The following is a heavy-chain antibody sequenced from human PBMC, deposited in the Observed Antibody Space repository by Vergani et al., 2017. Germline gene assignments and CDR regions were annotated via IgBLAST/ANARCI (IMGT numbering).Heavy chain of an antibody. V-gene: IGHV3-53*01. CDR3: ARASGSYYSGFDY. CDR1: GLTVSSNY. D-gene: IGHD1-26*01. Sequence: EVQLVESGGGLIQPGGSLRLSCAASGLTVSSNYMSWVRQAPGKGLEWVSVIYSGGSTYYADSVKGRFTISRDNSKNTLYLQMNSLRAEDTAVYYCARASGSYYSGFDYWCQATLVTVSS. J-gene: IGHJ4*02. CDR2: IYSGGST.